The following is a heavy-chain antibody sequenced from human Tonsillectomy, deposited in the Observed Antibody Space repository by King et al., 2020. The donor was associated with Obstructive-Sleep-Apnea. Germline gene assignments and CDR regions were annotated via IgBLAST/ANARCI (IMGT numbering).Heavy chain of an antibody. J-gene: IGHJ5*02. CDR1: GYTFSSFV. Sequence: VQLVESGGGVVQPGRSLRLSCATSGYTFSSFVMHWVRQAPGKGLEWVAAVGSDGSSEYYADSVRGRFTISRDNSKNTLYLQMSSLRGEDTAVYYCAGPDAYDSNELYHWGQGPLVTVSS. CDR3: AGPDAYDSNELYH. D-gene: IGHD3-22*01. V-gene: IGHV3-33*01. CDR2: VGSDGSSE.